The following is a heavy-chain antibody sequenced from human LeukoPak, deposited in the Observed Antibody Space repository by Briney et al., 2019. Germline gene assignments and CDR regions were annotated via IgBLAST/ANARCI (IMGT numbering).Heavy chain of an antibody. J-gene: IGHJ4*02. CDR2: INHSGST. Sequence: PSETLSLTCAVYGGSFSGYYWSWIRQPPGKGLEWIGEINHSGSTNYNPSLKSRVTTSVDTSKNQFSLKLSSVTAADTAVYYCARDTTDYVEYWGQGTLVTVSS. CDR1: GGSFSGYY. V-gene: IGHV4-34*01. D-gene: IGHD1-1*01. CDR3: ARDTTDYVEY.